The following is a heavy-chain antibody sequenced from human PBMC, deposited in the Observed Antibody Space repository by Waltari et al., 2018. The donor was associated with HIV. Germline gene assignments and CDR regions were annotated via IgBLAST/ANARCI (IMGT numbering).Heavy chain of an antibody. Sequence: EVQLVQSGAEVKKPGQSLKISCKGSGYSFSNYWIAWVREMPGRGLEWRGVIEPGASDTSYRPSFEGQVTSAGDKAISTAYRQWSKLKASDSALYYCARLTSASYHGGLGYWGQGTLVTVSS. V-gene: IGHV5-51*03. D-gene: IGHD1-26*01. J-gene: IGHJ4*02. CDR3: ARLTSASYHGGLGY. CDR2: IEPGASDT. CDR1: GYSFSNYW.